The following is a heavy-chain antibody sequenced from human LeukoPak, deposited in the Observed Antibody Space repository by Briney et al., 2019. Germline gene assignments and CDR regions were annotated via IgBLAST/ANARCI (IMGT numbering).Heavy chain of an antibody. CDR2: ISVSATT. V-gene: IGHV3-23*01. CDR3: ALSGGSDWYGLEC. J-gene: IGHJ4*02. Sequence: PGGSLRLSCAASGFTFSSYAMSWVRQAPGKGLEWISAISVSATTYYADSVKGRFTISRDNSKNTLDLQMNSLRAEDTALYYCALSGGSDWYGLECWGQGTLVNVSS. CDR1: GFTFSSYA. D-gene: IGHD6-13*01.